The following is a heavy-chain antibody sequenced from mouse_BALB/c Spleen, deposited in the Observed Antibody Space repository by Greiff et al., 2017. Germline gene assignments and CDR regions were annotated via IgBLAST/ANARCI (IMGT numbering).Heavy chain of an antibody. CDR1: GYTFTSYN. Sequence: QVQLQQPGAELVKPGASVKMSCKASGYTFTSYNMHWVKQTPGQGLEWIGAIYPGNGDTSYNQKFKGKATLTADKSSSTAYMQLSSLTSEDSAVYYCARKGDYDGAWFAYWGQGTLVTVSA. V-gene: IGHV1-12*01. D-gene: IGHD2-4*01. CDR3: ARKGDYDGAWFAY. J-gene: IGHJ3*01. CDR2: IYPGNGDT.